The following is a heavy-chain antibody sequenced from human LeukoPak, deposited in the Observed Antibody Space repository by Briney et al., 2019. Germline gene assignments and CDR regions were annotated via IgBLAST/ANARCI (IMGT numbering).Heavy chain of an antibody. D-gene: IGHD3-22*01. CDR2: IYPGDSDT. J-gene: IGHJ4*02. CDR3: ARQLYYDSSGYFDY. CDR1: GYSFTSYW. Sequence: GESLRISCKGSGYSFTSYWISWVRQMPGKGLEWMGIIYPGDSDTRYSPSFQGQVTISADKSISTAYLQWSSLKASDTAMYYCARQLYYDSSGYFDYWGQGTLVTVSS. V-gene: IGHV5-51*01.